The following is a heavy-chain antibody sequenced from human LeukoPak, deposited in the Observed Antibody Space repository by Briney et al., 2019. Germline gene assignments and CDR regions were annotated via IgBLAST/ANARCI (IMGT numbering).Heavy chain of an antibody. D-gene: IGHD3-3*01. Sequence: ASVKVSCKVSGYTLTELSMHWVRQAPGKGLECIGGFDPEDGETIYAQKFQGRVTMTEDTSTDTAYMELSSLRSEDTAVYYCATGNDFWSGPRGYFDYWGQGTLVTVSS. V-gene: IGHV1-24*01. CDR2: FDPEDGET. J-gene: IGHJ4*02. CDR3: ATGNDFWSGPRGYFDY. CDR1: GYTLTELS.